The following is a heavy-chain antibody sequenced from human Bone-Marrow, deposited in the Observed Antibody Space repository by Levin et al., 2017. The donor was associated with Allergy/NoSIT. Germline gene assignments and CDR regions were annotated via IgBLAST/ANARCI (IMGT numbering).Heavy chain of an antibody. CDR1: GFSLSTTGGG. CDR3: AAKLGSYNHY. Sequence: ESGPTLVKPTQTLTLTCTFSGFSLSTTGGGVGWIRQPPGEALEWLTLIYWDDDKRYSPSLKSRPTITKDAAKNQVVLTMTNMKPVDTAAYYCAAKLGSYNHYWGQGPLVTVSS. D-gene: IGHD5-24*01. V-gene: IGHV2-5*02. J-gene: IGHJ4*02. CDR2: IYWDDDK.